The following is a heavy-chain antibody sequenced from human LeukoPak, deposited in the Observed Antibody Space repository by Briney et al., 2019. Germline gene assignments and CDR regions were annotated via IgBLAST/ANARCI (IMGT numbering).Heavy chain of an antibody. V-gene: IGHV3-30*02. CDR1: GFTFSSYG. D-gene: IGHD3-22*01. Sequence: PGGSLRLSCAASGFTFSSYGMHWVRQAPGKGLEWVAFIRYDGSNKYYADSVKGRFTISRDSSKNTLYLQMNSLRAEDTAVYYCAKDPNYYDSSGPLDYWGQGTLVTVSS. J-gene: IGHJ4*02. CDR2: IRYDGSNK. CDR3: AKDPNYYDSSGPLDY.